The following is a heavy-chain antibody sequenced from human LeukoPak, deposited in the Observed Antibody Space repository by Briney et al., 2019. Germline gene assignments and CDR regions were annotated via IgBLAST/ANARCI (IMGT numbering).Heavy chain of an antibody. CDR1: GFTFSSYA. Sequence: PGGSLRLSCAASGFTFSSYAMSWVRQAPGKGLEWVSAISGSGGSTYYADSVKGRFTISRDNSKNTLYLQMNSLRAEDTAVYYCAKGSGEVVIADEDYWGQGTLVTVSS. J-gene: IGHJ4*02. CDR2: ISGSGGST. D-gene: IGHD2-21*01. CDR3: AKGSGEVVIADEDY. V-gene: IGHV3-23*01.